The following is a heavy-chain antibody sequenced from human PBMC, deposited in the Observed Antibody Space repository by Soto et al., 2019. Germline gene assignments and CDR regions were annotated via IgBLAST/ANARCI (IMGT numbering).Heavy chain of an antibody. CDR2: IIPILNSP. Sequence: QVQLVQSGAEVKKPGSSVKVSCKASGGTFGSYAITWVRRAPGQGLEWLGGIIPILNSPAYAQKFKARVVITADEITNTAYMELNSLRFDDTAVYYCAREAPYCTSATCPTFYDMDVWGQGTTVTVAS. CDR3: AREAPYCTSATCPTFYDMDV. CDR1: GGTFGSYA. D-gene: IGHD2-2*01. V-gene: IGHV1-69*01. J-gene: IGHJ6*02.